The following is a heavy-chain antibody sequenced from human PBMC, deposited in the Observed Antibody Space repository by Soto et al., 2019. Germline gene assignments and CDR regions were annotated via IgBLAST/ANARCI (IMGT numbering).Heavy chain of an antibody. V-gene: IGHV3-7*03. CDR3: ASIWFGEPLGMDV. CDR2: IKQDGSEK. J-gene: IGHJ6*02. D-gene: IGHD3-10*01. CDR1: GFTFSSYW. Sequence: GGSLRLSCAASGFTFSSYWMSWVRQAPGKGLEWVANIKQDGSEKYCVDSVKGRFTISRDNAKNSLYLQMNSLRAEDTAVYYCASIWFGEPLGMDVWGQGTTVTVSS.